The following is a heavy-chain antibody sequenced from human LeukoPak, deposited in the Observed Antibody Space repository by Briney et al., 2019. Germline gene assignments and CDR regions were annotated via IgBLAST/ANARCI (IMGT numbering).Heavy chain of an antibody. CDR3: ARVPDDYGLDAFDI. V-gene: IGHV4-4*02. CDR2: IYHSGST. CDR1: GGSISSSNW. Sequence: SGTLSLTCAVSGGSISSSNWWSWVRQPPGKGLEWIGEIYHSGSTNYNPSLKSRVTISVDKPKNQFSLKLSSVTAADTAVYYCARVPDDYGLDAFDIWGQGTMVTVSS. D-gene: IGHD4-17*01. J-gene: IGHJ3*02.